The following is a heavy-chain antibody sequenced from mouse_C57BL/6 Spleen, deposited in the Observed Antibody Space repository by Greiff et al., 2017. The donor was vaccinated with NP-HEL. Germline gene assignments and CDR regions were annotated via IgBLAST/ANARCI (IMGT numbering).Heavy chain of an antibody. D-gene: IGHD2-1*01. CDR3: ARLGNSNAMDY. J-gene: IGHJ4*01. CDR2: IRNKANGYTT. Sequence: EVHLVESGGGLVQPGGSLSLSCAASGFTFTDYYMSWVRQPPGKALEWLGFIRNKANGYTTEYSASVKGRFTISRDNSQLILYLQMNALRAEDSATYYCARLGNSNAMDYWGQGTSVTVSS. CDR1: GFTFTDYY. V-gene: IGHV7-3*01.